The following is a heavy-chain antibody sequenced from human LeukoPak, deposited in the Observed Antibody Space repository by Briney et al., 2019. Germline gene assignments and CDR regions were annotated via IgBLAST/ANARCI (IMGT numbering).Heavy chain of an antibody. V-gene: IGHV3-30-3*01. CDR2: ISYDGSDK. CDR1: GFTFSSYA. J-gene: IGHJ4*02. D-gene: IGHD2-2*01. CDR3: ARDPPTYCSSTSCYGVSFDY. Sequence: GRSLRLSCAASGFTFSSYAMHWVSQAPGKGMEWVAVISYDGSDKKYADSVKGRFTISRDNAKNSLYLQMNSLRAEDTAVYYCARDPPTYCSSTSCYGVSFDYWGQGTLVTVSS.